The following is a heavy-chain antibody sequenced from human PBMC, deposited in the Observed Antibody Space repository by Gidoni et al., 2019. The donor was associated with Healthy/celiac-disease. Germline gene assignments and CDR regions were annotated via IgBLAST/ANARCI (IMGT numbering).Heavy chain of an antibody. D-gene: IGHD3-16*01. CDR2: ISYDGSNK. Sequence: QVQLVESGGGVVQPGRSLRLSCAASGFTFSSYAMHWVRQAPGKGIEWVAVISYDGSNKYYADSVKGRFTISRDNSKNTLYLQMNSLRAEDTAVYYCARGTGEMATTNFDYWGQGTLVTVSS. V-gene: IGHV3-30*01. J-gene: IGHJ4*02. CDR3: ARGTGEMATTNFDY. CDR1: GFTFSSYA.